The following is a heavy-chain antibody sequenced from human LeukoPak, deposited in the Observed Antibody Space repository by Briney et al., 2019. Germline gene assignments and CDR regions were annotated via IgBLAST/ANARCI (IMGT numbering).Heavy chain of an antibody. J-gene: IGHJ3*02. CDR1: GFTFDDYA. Sequence: GGSLRLSCAASGFTFDDYAMHWVRQAPGKGLEWVSGISWNSGSIGYADSVKSRFTISRDNAKNSLYLQMNSLRAEDMALYYCAKDTAMDPYDAFDIWGQGTMVTVSS. V-gene: IGHV3-9*03. CDR3: AKDTAMDPYDAFDI. D-gene: IGHD5-18*01. CDR2: ISWNSGSI.